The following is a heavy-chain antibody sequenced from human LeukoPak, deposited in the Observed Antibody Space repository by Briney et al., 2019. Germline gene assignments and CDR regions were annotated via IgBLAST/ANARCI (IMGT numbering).Heavy chain of an antibody. V-gene: IGHV3-23*01. CDR3: AKDSHQQLVTWFDP. CDR1: GFTFSSYA. CDR2: ISGSGGST. Sequence: GGSLRLSCAASGFTFSSYAMSWVRQAPGKGLEWVSAISGSGGSTYYADSVKGRFTISRDNSKNTLCLQMNSLRAEDTAVYYCAKDSHQQLVTWFDPWGQGTLVTVSS. D-gene: IGHD6-13*01. J-gene: IGHJ5*02.